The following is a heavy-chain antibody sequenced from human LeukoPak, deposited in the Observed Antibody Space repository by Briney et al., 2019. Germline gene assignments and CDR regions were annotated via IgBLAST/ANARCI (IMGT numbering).Heavy chain of an antibody. J-gene: IGHJ3*02. D-gene: IGHD1-14*01. CDR1: GDSISRGSSYY. CDR3: ARDKPGEHAFDI. CDR2: VYYGGST. Sequence: SETLSLTCTVSGDSISRGSSYYWAWIRQPPGKGLEWIGNVYYGGSTYYNPSLKSRVTISVDTSKNKFSLSLNSVTAADTAVYYCARDKPGEHAFDIWGQGTMVTVSS. V-gene: IGHV4-39*07.